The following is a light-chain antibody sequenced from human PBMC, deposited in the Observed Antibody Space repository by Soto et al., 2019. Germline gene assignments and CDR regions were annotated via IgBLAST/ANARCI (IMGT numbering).Light chain of an antibody. Sequence: TQSPATLCLSLGEIATLSCRASQSVRSSWLAWYQQKPGTAPRLLIYDTSNLEDGVPSTFRGSGSGTDFTLTVSSLQPDDSETYYCQQYNTYPSTFGQGTKVDIK. V-gene: IGKV1-5*01. J-gene: IGKJ1*01. CDR2: DTS. CDR3: QQYNTYPST. CDR1: QSVRSSW.